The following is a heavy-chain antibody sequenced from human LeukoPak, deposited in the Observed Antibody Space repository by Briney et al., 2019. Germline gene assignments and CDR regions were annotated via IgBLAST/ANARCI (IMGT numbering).Heavy chain of an antibody. Sequence: GGSLRLSCEVSGFTFTDAWMSWVRQAPGKGLEWIGLIKSKAGGGTIDYAEPVKDRFIISRDDSINTVYLQMKSLKTDDTAVYYCLTVTKTVGGFDYWGQGTLVTVSS. J-gene: IGHJ4*02. CDR3: LTVTKTVGGFDY. CDR2: IKSKAGGGTI. CDR1: GFTFTDAW. V-gene: IGHV3-15*01. D-gene: IGHD3-16*01.